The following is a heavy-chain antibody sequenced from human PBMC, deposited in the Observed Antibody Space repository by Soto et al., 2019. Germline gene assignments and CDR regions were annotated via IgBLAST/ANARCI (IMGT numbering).Heavy chain of an antibody. CDR2: ISGGGGST. D-gene: IGHD2-15*01. CDR3: AKASGWCSGGSCYVYFDY. V-gene: IGHV3-23*01. J-gene: IGHJ4*02. Sequence: EVQLLESGGGLVQPGGSLRLSCAASGFTFSSYAMSWVRQAPGKGLEWVSAISGGGGSTYYADSVKGRFTISRDNSKNTLYLQMNSLRAEDTAVYYCAKASGWCSGGSCYVYFDYWGQGTLVTVSS. CDR1: GFTFSSYA.